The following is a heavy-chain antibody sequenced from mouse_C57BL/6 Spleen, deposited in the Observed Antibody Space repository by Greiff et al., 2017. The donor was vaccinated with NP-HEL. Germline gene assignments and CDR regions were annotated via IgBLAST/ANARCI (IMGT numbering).Heavy chain of an antibody. D-gene: IGHD1-1*01. Sequence: DVQLQESGGGLVQPTGSLKLSCAASGFTFNTYAMPWVRQAPGQGLEWVARIRSKSSNYSTYYADSVQDRFTISRNDSQSMLYMKMDNLKTEDTAMYYGVKEWTTVVAGGDYFDYWGQGTTLTVSS. CDR3: VKEWTTVVAGGDYFDY. J-gene: IGHJ2*01. V-gene: IGHV10-3*01. CDR2: IRSKSSNYST. CDR1: GFTFNTYA.